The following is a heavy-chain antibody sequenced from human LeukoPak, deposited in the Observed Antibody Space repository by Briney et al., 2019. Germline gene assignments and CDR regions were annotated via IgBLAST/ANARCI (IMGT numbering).Heavy chain of an antibody. CDR3: ARIPTTFGVVLHYYYMDV. CDR2: ISSSGSTI. V-gene: IGHV3-11*01. CDR1: GFTFSDYY. Sequence: GGSLRLSCAASGFTFSDYYMSWIRQAPGKGLEWVSYISSSGSTIYYADSVKGRFTISRDNAKNSLYLQMNSLRAEDTAVYYCARIPTTFGVVLHYYYMDVWGKGTTVTVSS. D-gene: IGHD3-3*01. J-gene: IGHJ6*03.